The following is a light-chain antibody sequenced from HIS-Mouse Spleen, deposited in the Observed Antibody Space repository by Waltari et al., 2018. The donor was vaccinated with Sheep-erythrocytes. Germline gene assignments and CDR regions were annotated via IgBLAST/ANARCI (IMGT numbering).Light chain of an antibody. CDR1: SSDVGGYNY. CDR2: DFI. CDR3: CSYAGSYNHV. V-gene: IGLV2-11*01. Sequence: QSALTQPRSVSGSPGQSVTISCTGTSSDVGGYNYVSWYQQHPGKAPKLMIYDFIKRPAGVPDRFSGSKSGNTASLTISGLQAEDEADYYCCSYAGSYNHVFATGTKVTVL. J-gene: IGLJ1*01.